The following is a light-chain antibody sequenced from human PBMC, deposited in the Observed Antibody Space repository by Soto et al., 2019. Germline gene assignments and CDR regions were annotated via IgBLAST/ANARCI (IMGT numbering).Light chain of an antibody. CDR1: RMFYTTSKIRNY. CDR2: WAS. J-gene: IGKJ3*01. V-gene: IGKV4-1*01. Sequence: DIVMTQSPDSLPLLLAGGAPTTAKSTRMFYTTSKIRNYLAWYQQKPGQPPKLLIYWASTRESGVPDRFSGSGSGTDFTLTISSLQAEDVAVYYCQQYYSTPITFGPGTKVDIK. CDR3: QQYYSTPIT.